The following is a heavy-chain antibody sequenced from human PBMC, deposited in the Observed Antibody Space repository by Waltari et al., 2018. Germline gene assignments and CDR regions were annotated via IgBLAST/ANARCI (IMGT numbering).Heavy chain of an antibody. Sequence: QLQVQESGPGLVKPPETLSLTCTVSGDSTTNNLYYWGWTRQPPVKGLEWIGIFYYGGNTYYDPSLKSRVTISVDASKNQFSLEVTSVTAADTAVYYCARFCSNTICYATVDYWGQGTLVTVSS. V-gene: IGHV4-39*01. J-gene: IGHJ4*02. CDR3: ARFCSNTICYATVDY. CDR2: FYYGGNT. CDR1: GDSTTNNLYY. D-gene: IGHD2-2*01.